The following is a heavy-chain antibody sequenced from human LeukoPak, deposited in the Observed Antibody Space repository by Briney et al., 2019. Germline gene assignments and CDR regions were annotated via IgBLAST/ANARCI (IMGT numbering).Heavy chain of an antibody. D-gene: IGHD2-2*01. J-gene: IGHJ4*02. CDR3: ARANFLYCSSTTCLFDY. V-gene: IGHV1-2*02. CDR2: INPNDGDT. CDR1: GYTFTDYY. Sequence: ASVNVSCKASGYTFTDYYMHWVRQAPGQGFEWMGWINPNDGDTNYAQKFQGRVTMTRDTSISTAHMEVSRLRSDDTAVYYCARANFLYCSSTTCLFDYWGQGTLVTVSS.